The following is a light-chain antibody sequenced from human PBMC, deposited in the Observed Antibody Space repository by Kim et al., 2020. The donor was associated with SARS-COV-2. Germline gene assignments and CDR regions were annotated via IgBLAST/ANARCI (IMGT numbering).Light chain of an antibody. CDR1: SDDVGAYNY. CDR2: EVT. V-gene: IGLV2-11*01. Sequence: QSALTQPRSVSGSSGQSVTISCTGTSDDVGAYNYVSWYQHHPGKAPKVIIYEVTERPSGVPDRFAGSKSGSTASLTISGLQPEDEADYYCCSYAGRYTYVFGSGTKVTVL. J-gene: IGLJ1*01. CDR3: CSYAGRYTYV.